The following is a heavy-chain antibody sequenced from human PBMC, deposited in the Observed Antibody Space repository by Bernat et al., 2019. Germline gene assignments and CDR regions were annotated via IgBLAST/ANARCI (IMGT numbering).Heavy chain of an antibody. D-gene: IGHD3-10*01. CDR1: GFNISDSW. CDR2: IKAAGTQR. Sequence: EVQLVESGGGLVQPGGSLRLSCVASGFNISDSWMSWVRQTPGEGLDWVANIKAAGTQRYHVDSVKGRFSISRDNAVNSLYLQMSSLRHEDTAVYYCGSGDNFDFWGQGTLVAVSS. V-gene: IGHV3-7*03. J-gene: IGHJ4*02. CDR3: GSGDNFDF.